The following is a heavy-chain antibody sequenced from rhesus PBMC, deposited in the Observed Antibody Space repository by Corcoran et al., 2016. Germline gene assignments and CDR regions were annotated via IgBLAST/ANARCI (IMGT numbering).Heavy chain of an antibody. CDR3: ARDSSGWYYGLDS. CDR2: IYSNSEST. J-gene: IGHJ6*01. V-gene: IGHV4S12*01. D-gene: IGHD6-31*01. Sequence: QVQLQESGPGVVKPSATLSLTCAVSGGTFSSGYCYCSWIRPPPGKGLECIGGIYSNSESTNYNPSLKSRVTMSKDTSKNQFSLKLSSVTATDTAVYYCARDSSGWYYGLDSWGQGVVVTVSS. CDR1: GGTFSSGYCY.